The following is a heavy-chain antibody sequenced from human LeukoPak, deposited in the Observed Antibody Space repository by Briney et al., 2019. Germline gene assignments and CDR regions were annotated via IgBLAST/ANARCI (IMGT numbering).Heavy chain of an antibody. CDR1: AGSLSSGGYA. CDR2: IFHSGST. V-gene: IGHV4-30-2*01. J-gene: IGHJ4*02. CDR3: SSQYYDSSGTLSDG. Sequence: SQTRSLTCAVSAGSLSSGGYACGWIRQPPGRGREGFGYIFHSGSTHYNPSHKSPATISVNRSKNPFSRRVGSVTAAATAVYFCSSQYYDSSGTLSDGWGQGSLV. D-gene: IGHD3-22*01.